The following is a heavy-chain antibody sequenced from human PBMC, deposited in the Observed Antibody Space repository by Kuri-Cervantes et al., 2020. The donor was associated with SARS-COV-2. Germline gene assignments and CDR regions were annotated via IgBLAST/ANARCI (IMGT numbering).Heavy chain of an antibody. CDR2: ISSSSSTI. J-gene: IGHJ6*02. V-gene: IGHV3-48*02. D-gene: IGHD6-19*01. Sequence: GGSLRLSCAASGFTFSSYSMNWVRQAPGKGLEWVSYISSSSSTIYYADSVKGRFTISRDNAKNSLYLQMNSLRDEDTAVYYCAKVAEEDSSGWYPDYYYGMDVWGQGTTVTVSS. CDR3: AKVAEEDSSGWYPDYYYGMDV. CDR1: GFTFSSYS.